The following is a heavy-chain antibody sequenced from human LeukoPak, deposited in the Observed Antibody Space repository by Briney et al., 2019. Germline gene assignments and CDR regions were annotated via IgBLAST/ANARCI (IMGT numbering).Heavy chain of an antibody. V-gene: IGHV3-53*01. CDR1: GSTVNNNY. CDR2: IYSDGST. CDR3: AIGSYCSGGSCYPLFDY. D-gene: IGHD2-15*01. Sequence: GGSLRLSCAASGSTVNNNYMNWVRQAPGKGLEWVSGIYSDGSTYYADSVKGRFTISRDSSKNTLYLQMNSLRAEDTAVYYCAIGSYCSGGSCYPLFDYWGRGTLVTVSS. J-gene: IGHJ4*02.